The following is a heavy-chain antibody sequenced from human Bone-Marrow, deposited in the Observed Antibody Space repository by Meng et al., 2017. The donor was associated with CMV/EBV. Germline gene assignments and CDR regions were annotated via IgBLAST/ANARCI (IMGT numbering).Heavy chain of an antibody. D-gene: IGHD3-22*01. J-gene: IGHJ4*02. CDR2: IYYSGST. V-gene: IGHV4-31*02. CDR1: DSISIGGYY. CDR3: ARGMNLDDSSGPWQH. Sequence: DSISIGGYYWSWIRQHPGKGLEWIGYIYYSGSTYYNPSLKSRVTISVDTSKNQFSLKLSSVTAADTAVYYCARGMNLDDSSGPWQHWGQGTLVTVSS.